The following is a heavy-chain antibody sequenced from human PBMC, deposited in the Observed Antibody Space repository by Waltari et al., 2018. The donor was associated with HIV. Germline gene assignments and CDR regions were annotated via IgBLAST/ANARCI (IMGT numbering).Heavy chain of an antibody. CDR1: GGSISSSRHH. CDR2: ISSSGSS. J-gene: IGHJ4*02. V-gene: IGHV4-39*01. Sequence: QLQESGPGLVKPSETLSLTCIVSGGSISSSRHHWAWIRQPPGKGLEWLATISSSGSSFYNPSLKSRLTISVDTSKNRFSLRLSSVTAADTAVYYCARHLNHGHDYVWGSYRPFDYWGQGTLVTVSS. D-gene: IGHD3-16*02. CDR3: ARHLNHGHDYVWGSYRPFDY.